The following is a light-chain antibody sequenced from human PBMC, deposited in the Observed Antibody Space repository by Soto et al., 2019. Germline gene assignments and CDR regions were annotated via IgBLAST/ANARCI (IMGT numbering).Light chain of an antibody. CDR1: QSVSSN. CDR3: QQYNNWPLYT. CDR2: GAS. J-gene: IGKJ2*01. Sequence: EIVMTQSPATLSVSPGERATLSCRASQSVSSNLAWYQQKPGQAPRLLIYGASTRATGIPARFSGSGSGTEFTLTIRSLQSEDFAVYYCQQYNNWPLYTFGQVTKLEIK. V-gene: IGKV3-15*01.